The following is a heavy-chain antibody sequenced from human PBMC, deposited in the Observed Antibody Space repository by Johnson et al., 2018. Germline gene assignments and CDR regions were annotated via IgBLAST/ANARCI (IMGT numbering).Heavy chain of an antibody. D-gene: IGHD6-13*01. CDR2: INSDGGST. Sequence: VQLVESGGGLVQPGGSLRLSCAASGITFSSYWMHWVRQVPGKGLVWVSRINSDGGSTRYAVSVEGRFTISRDNAKNTLYLQMNCLRVEDTAMYYCVRHSDPYYYYYYMDVWGKGTTVTVSS. CDR1: GITFSSYW. CDR3: VRHSDPYYYYYYMDV. V-gene: IGHV3-74*02. J-gene: IGHJ6*03.